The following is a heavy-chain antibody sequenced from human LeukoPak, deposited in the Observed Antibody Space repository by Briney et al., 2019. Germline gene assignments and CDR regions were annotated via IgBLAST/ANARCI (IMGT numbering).Heavy chain of an antibody. D-gene: IGHD5-18*01. CDR1: GGSISSGSYY. CDR3: ARALGLSQSGYSGRGYYFDY. J-gene: IGHJ4*02. CDR2: IYTSGST. Sequence: SETLSLTCTVSGGSISSGSYYWSWIRQPAGKGLEWIGRIYTSGSTNYNPSLKSRVTISVDKSKNQFSLKLSSVTAADTAVYYCARALGLSQSGYSGRGYYFDYWGQGTLVTVSS. V-gene: IGHV4-61*02.